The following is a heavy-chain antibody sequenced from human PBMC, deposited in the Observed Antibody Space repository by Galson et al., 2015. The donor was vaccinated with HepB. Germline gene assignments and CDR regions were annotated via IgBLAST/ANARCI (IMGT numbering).Heavy chain of an antibody. V-gene: IGHV4-59*01. CDR3: ARDPDPYGSGSRFDY. D-gene: IGHD3-10*01. Sequence: LSLTCTVSGGSISSYYWSWIRQPPGKGLEWIGYIYYSGSTNYNPSLKSRVTISVDTSKNQFSLKLSSVTAADTAVYYCARDPDPYGSGSRFDYWGQGTLVTVSS. J-gene: IGHJ4*02. CDR1: GGSISSYY. CDR2: IYYSGST.